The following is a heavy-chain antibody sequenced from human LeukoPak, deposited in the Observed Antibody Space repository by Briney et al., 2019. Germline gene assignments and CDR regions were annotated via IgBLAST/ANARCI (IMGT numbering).Heavy chain of an antibody. J-gene: IGHJ5*02. CDR2: IYYSGST. CDR3: ARLSRSSGWYTYNWFDP. Sequence: SETLSLTCTVSGGSISSYYWSWIRQPPGKGLEWIGYIYYSGSTNNNPSLKSRVTISVDTSKNQFSLKLSSVTAADTAVYYCARLSRSSGWYTYNWFDPWGQGTLVTVSS. V-gene: IGHV4-59*08. CDR1: GGSISSYY. D-gene: IGHD6-19*01.